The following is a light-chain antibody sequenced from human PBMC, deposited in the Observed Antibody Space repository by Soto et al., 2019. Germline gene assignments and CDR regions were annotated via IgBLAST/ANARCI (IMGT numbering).Light chain of an antibody. Sequence: EFVLTQSPGTLSLSPGERATLSCRASQSVSSNLAWYQQKPGQAPMLLIYDASNRATGIPARFSGTGSGTDFTLTINNLEPEDFGVYFCQVRTNWSIAFGRGTRLE. V-gene: IGKV3-11*01. CDR3: QVRTNWSIA. CDR1: QSVSSN. J-gene: IGKJ5*01. CDR2: DAS.